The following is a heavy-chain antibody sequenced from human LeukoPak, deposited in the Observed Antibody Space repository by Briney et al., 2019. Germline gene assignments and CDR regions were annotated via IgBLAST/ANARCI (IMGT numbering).Heavy chain of an antibody. CDR3: ARVGGPKGY. J-gene: IGHJ4*02. CDR1: GGSFSGYY. V-gene: IGHV4-34*01. Sequence: PSETLSLTCTVYGGSFSGYYWSWIRQPPGKGLEWIGEINHSGSTNYNPSLKSRVTISVDTSKNQFSLKLSSVTAADTAVYYCARVGGPKGYWGQGTLVTVSS. D-gene: IGHD3-16*01. CDR2: INHSGST.